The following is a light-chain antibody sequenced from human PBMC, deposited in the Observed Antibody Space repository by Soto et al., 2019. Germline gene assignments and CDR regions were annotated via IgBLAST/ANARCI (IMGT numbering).Light chain of an antibody. V-gene: IGKV1-5*03. J-gene: IGKJ2*01. CDR1: QSITNC. CDR3: QQHNPYSPYT. Sequence: DIQMTQSPSTLSASVGDRVTITCRASQSITNCLAWYQQKPGKAPKLLIFDASSLRSGVPSRFIGSGSGREFTLTISSLQPEDFATYLCQQHNPYSPYTFGQGTKLEVK. CDR2: DAS.